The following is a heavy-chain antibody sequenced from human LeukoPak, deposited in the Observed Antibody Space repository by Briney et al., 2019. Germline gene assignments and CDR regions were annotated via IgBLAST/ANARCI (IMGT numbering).Heavy chain of an antibody. V-gene: IGHV3-23*01. J-gene: IGHJ4*02. D-gene: IGHD3-22*01. CDR3: ARGPALYYYDSSGYSDY. CDR2: VSGSGGGT. CDR1: GFTFTSYA. Sequence: GESLRLSCAASGFTFTSYAMSWVRQAPGKGLEWVSTVSGSGGGTYYADSVKGRFTISRDNAKNSLYLQMNSLRAEDTAVYYCARGPALYYYDSSGYSDYWGQGTLVTVSS.